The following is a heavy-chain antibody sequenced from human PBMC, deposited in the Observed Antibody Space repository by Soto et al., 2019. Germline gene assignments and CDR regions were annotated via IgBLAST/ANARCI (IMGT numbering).Heavy chain of an antibody. V-gene: IGHV4-39*01. D-gene: IGHD3-3*01. CDR1: GGSISSRSHY. CDR2: SFYRGRT. CDR3: ATADGFGVVTPIFEK. J-gene: IGHJ4*02. Sequence: QLQLQESGPGLVKPSETLSLTCTVSGGSISSRSHYWGWIRQSPGKHLECIGRSFYRGRTPYNPSLKNRLTTTVDTSKNQVSLKLYSVTAADTSVYYCATADGFGVVTPIFEKWGQGILVTVSS.